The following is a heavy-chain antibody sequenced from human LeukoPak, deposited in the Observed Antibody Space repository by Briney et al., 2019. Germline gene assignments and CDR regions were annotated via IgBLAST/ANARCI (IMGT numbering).Heavy chain of an antibody. CDR2: ISYDGSNK. CDR1: GFTFSSYA. V-gene: IGHV3-30-3*01. Sequence: PGGSLRLSCAASGFTFSSYAMHWVRQAPGKGLEWVAVISYDGSNKYYADSVKGRFTISRDNAKNSLYLQMNSLRAEDTAVYYCARSVTTKYWGQGTLVTVSS. J-gene: IGHJ4*02. CDR3: ARSVTTKY. D-gene: IGHD4-17*01.